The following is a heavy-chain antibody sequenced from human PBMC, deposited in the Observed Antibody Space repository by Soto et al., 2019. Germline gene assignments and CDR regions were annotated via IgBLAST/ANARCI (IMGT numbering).Heavy chain of an antibody. CDR3: AVGGNHLSMDV. V-gene: IGHV1-46*01. Sequence: QVQLVQSGAEVKKPGASVKVSCKASGYTFTSYYMHWVRLAPGQGREWMGIINPDGGGTSYAQQFQGRVIMTRDTSTSTGYMEMSSRRSEDTAVYYCAVGGNHLSMDVLGQGTKVNVTS. J-gene: IGHJ6*02. D-gene: IGHD4-4*01. CDR2: INPDGGGT. CDR1: GYTFTSYY.